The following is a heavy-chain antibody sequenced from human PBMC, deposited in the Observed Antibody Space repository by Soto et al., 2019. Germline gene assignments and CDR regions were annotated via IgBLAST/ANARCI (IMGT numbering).Heavy chain of an antibody. D-gene: IGHD3-9*01. Sequence: EVQLVESGGGLVQPGGSLRLSCAASGFTFSSYWMHWVRQAPGKGLVWVSRINSDGSSTSYADSVKGRFTISRDNAKNTLYVQMNSLRAEDTAVYYCAREWTYYDILTGYYPEGWFDPWGQGTLVTVSS. CDR3: AREWTYYDILTGYYPEGWFDP. V-gene: IGHV3-74*01. J-gene: IGHJ5*02. CDR1: GFTFSSYW. CDR2: INSDGSST.